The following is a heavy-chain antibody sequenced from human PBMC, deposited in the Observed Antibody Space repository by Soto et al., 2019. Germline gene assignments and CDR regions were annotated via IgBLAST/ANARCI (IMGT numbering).Heavy chain of an antibody. CDR3: AKNALRISQLAMDA. CDR2: ISGSGLNT. Sequence: GGSLRVSGATSGFTFSNNCIGWVRQAPWKGLDWVSGISGSGLNTYYAASVKGRCTISRDNSKNTLFLQMNSLRAEDTAVYYCAKNALRISQLAMDAWGQGTLVTVST. J-gene: IGHJ1*01. V-gene: IGHV3-23*01. CDR1: GFTFSNNC. D-gene: IGHD3-3*02.